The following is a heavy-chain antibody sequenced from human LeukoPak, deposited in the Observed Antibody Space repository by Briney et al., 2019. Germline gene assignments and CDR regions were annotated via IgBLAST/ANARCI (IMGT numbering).Heavy chain of an antibody. CDR2: VFYSGST. J-gene: IGHJ5*02. CDR1: SGSIRSYNYY. V-gene: IGHV4-39*01. CDR3: ATPIGATDWFDP. Sequence: SETLSLTCTVSSGSIRSYNYYCAWIRQPPGKGLEWIGSVFYSGSTYYNPSLKSRVTISVDTSNNQFSLRLTSVTAADTAVYYCATPIGATDWFDPWGQGTLVTVSS. D-gene: IGHD5-12*01.